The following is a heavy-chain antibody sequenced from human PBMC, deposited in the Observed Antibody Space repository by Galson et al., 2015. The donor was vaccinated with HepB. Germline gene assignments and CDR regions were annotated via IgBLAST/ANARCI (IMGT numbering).Heavy chain of an antibody. CDR3: ASHDYGDYNGNY. Sequence: SETLSLTCAVSGGSISSSNWWGWVRQPPGKGLEWIGEIYHSGSTNYNPSLKSRVTISVDKSKNQFSLKLSSVTAADTAVYYCASHDYGDYNGNYWGQGTLVTVSS. D-gene: IGHD4-17*01. J-gene: IGHJ4*02. V-gene: IGHV4-4*02. CDR1: GGSISSSNW. CDR2: IYHSGST.